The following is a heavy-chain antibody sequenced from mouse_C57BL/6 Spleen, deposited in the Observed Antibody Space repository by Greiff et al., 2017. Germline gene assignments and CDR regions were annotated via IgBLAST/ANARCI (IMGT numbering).Heavy chain of an antibody. CDR1: GYTFTSYW. Sequence: QVQLQQPGAELVKPGASVKMSCKASGYTFTSYWITWVKQRPGQGLEWIGDIYPGRGSTNYNEKFKSKATLTVYTSSSTAYMQLSSLTSEDSAVYYCARGAYGNHWYFDVWGTGTTVTVSS. CDR3: ARGAYGNHWYFDV. V-gene: IGHV1-55*01. D-gene: IGHD2-1*01. J-gene: IGHJ1*03. CDR2: IYPGRGST.